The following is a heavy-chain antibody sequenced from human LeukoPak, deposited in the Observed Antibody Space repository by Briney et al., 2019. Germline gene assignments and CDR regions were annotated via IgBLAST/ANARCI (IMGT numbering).Heavy chain of an antibody. Sequence: PGGSPRLSCAASGFTFSSYEMNWVRQAPGKGLEWVSYISNSGSTIYYADSVKGRFTISRDNAKNSLYLQMNSLRAEDTAVYYCARRGSGWYAFDYWGQGTLVTVSS. J-gene: IGHJ4*02. V-gene: IGHV3-48*03. D-gene: IGHD6-19*01. CDR1: GFTFSSYE. CDR3: ARRGSGWYAFDY. CDR2: ISNSGSTI.